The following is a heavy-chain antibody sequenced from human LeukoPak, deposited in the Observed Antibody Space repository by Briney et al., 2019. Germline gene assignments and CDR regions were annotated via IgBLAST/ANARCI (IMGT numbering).Heavy chain of an antibody. Sequence: PSETLSLTCTVSGGSISSGDYYWSWIRQPPGKGLEWIGYIYYSGSTYYNPSLKSRVTISVDTSKNQFSLKLSSVTAADTAVYYCARGSVLRFLEWPPPYYMDVWGKGTTVTVSS. CDR2: IYYSGST. J-gene: IGHJ6*03. D-gene: IGHD3-3*01. V-gene: IGHV4-30-4*08. CDR3: ARGSVLRFLEWPPPYYMDV. CDR1: GGSISSGDYY.